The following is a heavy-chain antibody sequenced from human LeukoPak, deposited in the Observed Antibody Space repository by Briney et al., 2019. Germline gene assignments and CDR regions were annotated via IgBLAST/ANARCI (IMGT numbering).Heavy chain of an antibody. V-gene: IGHV1-69*06. D-gene: IGHD4-23*01. CDR2: IIPIFGTA. J-gene: IGHJ4*02. CDR3: ARPKMAVVTPLDY. Sequence: ASVKVSCKASGGTFSSYAISWVRQAPGQGLEWMGGIIPIFGTANYAQKFQGRVTITADKSTSTAYMELSSLRSEDTAVYYCARPKMAVVTPLDYWGQGTLVTVSS. CDR1: GGTFSSYA.